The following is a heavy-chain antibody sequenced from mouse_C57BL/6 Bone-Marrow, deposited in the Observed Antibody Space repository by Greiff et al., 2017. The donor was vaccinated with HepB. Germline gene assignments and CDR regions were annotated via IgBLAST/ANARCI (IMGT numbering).Heavy chain of an antibody. V-gene: IGHV1-77*01. Sequence: QVQLQQSGAELVKPGASVKISCKASGYTFTDYYINWVKQRPGQGLEWIGKIGPGSGSTYYNEKFRGKATLTADKSSSTAYMQLSSLTSEDSAVYFCARWTTVVATNGYFDVWGTGTTVTVSS. CDR3: ARWTTVVATNGYFDV. CDR1: GYTFTDYY. J-gene: IGHJ1*03. D-gene: IGHD1-1*01. CDR2: IGPGSGST.